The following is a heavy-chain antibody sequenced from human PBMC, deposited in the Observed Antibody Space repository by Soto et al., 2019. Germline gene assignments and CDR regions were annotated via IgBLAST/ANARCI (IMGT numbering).Heavy chain of an antibody. CDR3: AGHMRFSSSSSPYYYYGMDV. CDR2: IDPSDSYT. CDR1: GYSFTSYW. D-gene: IGHD6-6*01. Sequence: GESLKISCKGSGYSFTSYWISWVRQMPGKGLEWMGRIDPSDSYTNYSPSFQGHVTISADKSISTAYLQWSSLKASDTAMYYCAGHMRFSSSSSPYYYYGMDVWGQGTTVTVSS. V-gene: IGHV5-10-1*01. J-gene: IGHJ6*02.